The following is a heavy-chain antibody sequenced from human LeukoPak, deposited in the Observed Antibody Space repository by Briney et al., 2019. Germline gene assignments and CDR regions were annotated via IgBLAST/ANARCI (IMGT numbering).Heavy chain of an antibody. V-gene: IGHV3-7*01. CDR3: ASLTYYYDSSGYYLFDY. D-gene: IGHD3-22*01. J-gene: IGHJ4*02. CDR1: GFTLSSYW. Sequence: GGSLRLSCAASGFTLSSYWMSWVRQAPGKGLEWVANIKEDGSEKYYVDSVKGRFTISRDNAKNTLYLQMNSLRAEDTAVYYCASLTYYYDSSGYYLFDYWGQGTLVTVSS. CDR2: IKEDGSEK.